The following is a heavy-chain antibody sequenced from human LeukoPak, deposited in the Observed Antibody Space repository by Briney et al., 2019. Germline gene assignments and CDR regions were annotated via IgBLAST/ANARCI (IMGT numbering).Heavy chain of an antibody. Sequence: SVKVSCKASGGTSRNYAISWVRQAPGQGLEWMGGIIPIFGTANYAQKFQSRVTITTDESSSTDYMELSSLRSEDTAVYYCARGGAGGTGDAFDIWGQGTMVTVSS. J-gene: IGHJ3*02. CDR1: GGTSRNYA. CDR3: ARGGAGGTGDAFDI. D-gene: IGHD1-26*01. V-gene: IGHV1-69*05. CDR2: IIPIFGTA.